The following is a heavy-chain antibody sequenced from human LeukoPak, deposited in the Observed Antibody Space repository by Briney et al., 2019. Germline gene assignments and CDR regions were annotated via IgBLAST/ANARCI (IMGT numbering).Heavy chain of an antibody. D-gene: IGHD2/OR15-2a*01. Sequence: GGSLRLPCAASGFPPRGYWMHWVRQHPARGRMGLSYITEDGSGKSYEDSVRGRFTISRDNAKNTVHLQMNSLRVDDTAVYYCARDGQGPISLDYWGQGTPVTVSS. J-gene: IGHJ4*02. CDR3: ARDGQGPISLDY. V-gene: IGHV3-74*01. CDR2: ITEDGSGK. CDR1: GFPPRGYW.